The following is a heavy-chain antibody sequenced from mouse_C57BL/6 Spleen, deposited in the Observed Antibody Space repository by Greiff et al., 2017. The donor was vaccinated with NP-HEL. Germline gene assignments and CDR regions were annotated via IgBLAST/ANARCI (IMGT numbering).Heavy chain of an antibody. J-gene: IGHJ4*01. CDR2: IDPNSGGT. Sequence: QVQLQQSGPELVKPGASVKISCKASGYTFTSYWMHWVKQRPGRGLEWIGRIDPNSGGTKYNEKFKSKATLTVDKPSSTAYMQLSSLTSEDSAVYYCAREGGGSSYKYYAMDYWGQGTSVTVSS. D-gene: IGHD1-1*01. V-gene: IGHV1-72*01. CDR1: GYTFTSYW. CDR3: AREGGGSSYKYYAMDY.